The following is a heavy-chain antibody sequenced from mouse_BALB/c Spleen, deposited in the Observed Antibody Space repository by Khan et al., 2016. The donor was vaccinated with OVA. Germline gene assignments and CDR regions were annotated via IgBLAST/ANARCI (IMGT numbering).Heavy chain of an antibody. CDR1: GYSFTSYY. D-gene: IGHD2-2*01. CDR2: IDPFNGGT. CDR3: ARHGYVAWFAY. J-gene: IGHJ3*01. Sequence: EVQLQESGPELMKPAASVKISCKASGYSFTSYYIHWVKQSHGKSLEWIGYIDPFNGGTSYNPKFKGKATLTVDKSSSPAYMHLSSLTSDDSADYYCARHGYVAWFAYWGQGTLVTVSA. V-gene: IGHV1S135*01.